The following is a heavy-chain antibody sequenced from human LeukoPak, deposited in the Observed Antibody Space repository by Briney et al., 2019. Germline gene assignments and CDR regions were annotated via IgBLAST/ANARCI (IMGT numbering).Heavy chain of an antibody. V-gene: IGHV1-2*02. D-gene: IGHD4-11*01. J-gene: IGHJ4*02. CDR2: INPNSGGT. CDR1: GYTFTGYY. CDR3: ARGHDYSRIFDY. Sequence: ASVKVSCKASGYTFTGYYMHWVRQAPGQGLEWMGWINPNSGGTNYAQKFQGRVTTTRDTSISTAYMELSRLRSDDTAVYYCARGHDYSRIFDYWGQGTLVTVSS.